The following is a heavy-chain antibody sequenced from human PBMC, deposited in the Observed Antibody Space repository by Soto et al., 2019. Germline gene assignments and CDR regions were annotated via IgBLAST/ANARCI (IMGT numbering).Heavy chain of an antibody. V-gene: IGHV6-1*01. CDR2: TYYRSKWYN. CDR3: AREIGWIAARRENGDYYMDV. D-gene: IGHD6-6*01. CDR1: GDSVSSNSAA. J-gene: IGHJ6*03. Sequence: QSPTFSLTCAISGDSVSSNSAAWNWIRQSPSRGLEWLGRTYYRSKWYNDYAVSVKSRITINPDTSKNQFSLQLNSVTPEDTAVYYCAREIGWIAARRENGDYYMDVWGKGTTVTVSS.